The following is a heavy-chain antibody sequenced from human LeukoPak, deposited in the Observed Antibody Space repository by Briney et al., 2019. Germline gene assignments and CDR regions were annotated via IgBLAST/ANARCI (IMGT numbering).Heavy chain of an antibody. D-gene: IGHD2-8*02. CDR3: ARARGSVAWWNGAFDI. CDR1: GGSISSGGYS. CDR2: IYHSGST. J-gene: IGHJ3*02. V-gene: IGHV4-30-2*01. Sequence: SQTLSLTCAVSGGSISSGGYSWSWIRQPPGKGLEWIGYIYHSGSTYYNPSLKSRVTISVDRSKNQFSLKLSSVTAADTAVYYCARARGSVAWWNGAFDIWSQGTMVTVSS.